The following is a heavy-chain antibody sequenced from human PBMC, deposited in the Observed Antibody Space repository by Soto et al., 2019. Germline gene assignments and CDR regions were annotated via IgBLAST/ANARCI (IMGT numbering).Heavy chain of an antibody. CDR3: TTRGDYVDY. CDR2: IKSKTVGGTT. Sequence: LRLSCAASGFTFTNAWMSWVRQAPGKGLEWVGRIKSKTVGGTTDYAAPVKGRFTISRDDSKNTLYLQMNSLKTEDTAVYYCTTRGDYVDYWGQGTLVTVSS. J-gene: IGHJ4*02. CDR1: GFTFTNAW. D-gene: IGHD4-17*01. V-gene: IGHV3-15*01.